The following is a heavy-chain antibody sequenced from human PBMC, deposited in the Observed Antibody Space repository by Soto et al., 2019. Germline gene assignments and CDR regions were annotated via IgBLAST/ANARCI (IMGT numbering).Heavy chain of an antibody. Sequence: TLSLTCTVSGGSISSYYWSWIRQPAGKGLEWIGRIYTSGSTNYNPSLKSRVTMSVDTSKNQFSLKLSSVTAADTAVYYCARDYDYVWGSYRPPYYYYYGMDVWGQGTTVTVSS. CDR3: ARDYDYVWGSYRPPYYYYYGMDV. CDR2: IYTSGST. D-gene: IGHD3-16*02. J-gene: IGHJ6*02. CDR1: GGSISSYY. V-gene: IGHV4-4*07.